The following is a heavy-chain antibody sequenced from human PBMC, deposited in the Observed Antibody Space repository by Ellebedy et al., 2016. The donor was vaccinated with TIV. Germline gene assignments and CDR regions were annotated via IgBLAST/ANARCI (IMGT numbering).Heavy chain of an antibody. CDR2: IYYSGSI. Sequence: SETLSLACAVSGYSISSSNWWGWIRQPPGKGLEWIGYIYYSGSIYYNPSLKSRVTMSVDTSKSQFSLKLGSVTAADTAIYYCATSFIAAPKAWGQGATVTVSS. V-gene: IGHV4-28*05. D-gene: IGHD6-13*01. CDR3: ATSFIAAPKA. CDR1: GYSISSSNW. J-gene: IGHJ6*02.